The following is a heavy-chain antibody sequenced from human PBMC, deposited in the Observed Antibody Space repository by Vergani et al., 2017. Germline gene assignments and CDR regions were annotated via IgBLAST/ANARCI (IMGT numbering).Heavy chain of an antibody. CDR3: ARGGGPYNWNYNYYGMDV. Sequence: EVQLVQSGAEVKKPGESLKISCKGSGYSFTSYWIGWVRQMPGKGLEWMGIIYPGDSDTRYSPSFQGQVTISADKSISTAYLQWSSLKASDTAMYYCARGGGPYNWNYNYYGMDVWGQGTTVTVSS. D-gene: IGHD1-20*01. CDR1: GYSFTSYW. CDR2: IYPGDSDT. J-gene: IGHJ6*02. V-gene: IGHV5-51*01.